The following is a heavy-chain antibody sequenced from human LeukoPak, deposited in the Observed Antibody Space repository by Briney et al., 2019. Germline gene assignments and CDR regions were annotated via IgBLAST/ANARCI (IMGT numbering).Heavy chain of an antibody. D-gene: IGHD6-19*01. V-gene: IGHV3-48*01. CDR2: ISSSSSTI. CDR1: GFTFSSYS. J-gene: IGHJ6*02. CDR3: AKDLRAVAVTYYYGMDV. Sequence: GGSLRLSCAASGFTFSSYSMNWVRQAPGKGLEWVSYISSSSSTIYYADSVKGRFTISRDNSKNTLYLQMNSLRVEDTAVYYCAKDLRAVAVTYYYGMDVWGQGTTVTVSS.